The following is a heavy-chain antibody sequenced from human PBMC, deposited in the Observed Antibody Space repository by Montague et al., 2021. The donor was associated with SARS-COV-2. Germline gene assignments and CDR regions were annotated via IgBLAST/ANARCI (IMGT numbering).Heavy chain of an antibody. J-gene: IGHJ5*02. CDR2: IYSGGTT. V-gene: IGHV3-66*01. CDR3: ARALSFSNWFDP. CDR1: GFTVSSNH. D-gene: IGHD2-2*01. Sequence: SLRLSCAASGFTVSSNHTSWVRQAPGKGLEWVSVIYSGGTTYYADSVKGRFTISRDNSKNTLYLQMNSLRAEDTAVYYCARALSFSNWFDPWGQGTLVTVSS.